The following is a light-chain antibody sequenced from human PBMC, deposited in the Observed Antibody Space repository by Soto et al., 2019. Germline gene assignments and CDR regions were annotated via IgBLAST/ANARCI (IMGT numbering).Light chain of an antibody. CDR3: QQYNNWPFT. CDR2: GAS. CDR1: QSVSSK. Sequence: EIVMTQSPATLSVSPGESATLSCRASQSVSSKLAWYQQKPGQVPRLLIYGASTRATGIPARFSGSRSGTEFTLAISSLQSEDFAGYYFQQYNNWPFTFGPGTKVDI. V-gene: IGKV3D-15*01. J-gene: IGKJ3*01.